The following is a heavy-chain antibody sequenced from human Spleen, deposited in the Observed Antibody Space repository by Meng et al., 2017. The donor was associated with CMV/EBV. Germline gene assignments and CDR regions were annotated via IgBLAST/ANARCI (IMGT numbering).Heavy chain of an antibody. V-gene: IGHV5-51*01. J-gene: IGHJ4*02. Sequence: GESLKISCKGSGYIFTIYWIAWVRQMPGKGLEWMGIIYPGNSDTRYSPSFEGQVTISADKSISTAYLQWGSLKASDTAMYYCAREALSGYDVWGQGALVTVSS. D-gene: IGHD3-9*01. CDR3: AREALSGYDV. CDR2: IYPGNSDT. CDR1: GYIFTIYW.